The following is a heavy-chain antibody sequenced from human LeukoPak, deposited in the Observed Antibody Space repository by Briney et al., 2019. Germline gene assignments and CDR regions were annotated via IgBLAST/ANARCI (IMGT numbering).Heavy chain of an antibody. CDR3: TTQNYYYDSSGYYFTAFDS. D-gene: IGHD3-22*01. CDR2: VRYDGSNK. J-gene: IGHJ3*02. V-gene: IGHV3-30*02. CDR1: GFTFSSYG. Sequence: PGGSLRLSCAASGFTFSSYGMHWVRQAPGKGLEWVAFVRYDGSNKYYADSVKGRFTISRDNSKNTLYLQMNSLKTDDTAVYYCTTQNYYYDSSGYYFTAFDSWGQVTMVTVSS.